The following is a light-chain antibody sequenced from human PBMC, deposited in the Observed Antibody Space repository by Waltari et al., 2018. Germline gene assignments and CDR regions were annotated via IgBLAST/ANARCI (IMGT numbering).Light chain of an antibody. V-gene: IGKV1-39*01. CDR3: QQTYSAPLS. CDR1: QSVGNY. CDR2: AAS. J-gene: IGKJ4*01. Sequence: IQMTQSPSSLSASVGDRVTITCRASQSVGNYLNWYQQRPGQAPKVLIDAASTLQSGVPSRFSGSGSGTDFTLTINSLQPEDLSIYYCQQTYSAPLSFGGGTKVEMK.